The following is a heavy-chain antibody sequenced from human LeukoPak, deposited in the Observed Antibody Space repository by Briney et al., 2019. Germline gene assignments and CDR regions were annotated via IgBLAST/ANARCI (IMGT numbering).Heavy chain of an antibody. CDR2: IIPIFGTA. CDR3: ARACSSTSCYGQLPSYYFDY. J-gene: IGHJ4*02. Sequence: ASVKVSCKASGYTFTSYGISLVRQAPGQGLEWMGRIIPIFGTANYAQKFQGRVTITTDESTSTAYMELSSLRSEDTAVYYCARACSSTSCYGQLPSYYFDYWGQGTLVTVSS. CDR1: GYTFTSYG. V-gene: IGHV1-69*05. D-gene: IGHD2-2*01.